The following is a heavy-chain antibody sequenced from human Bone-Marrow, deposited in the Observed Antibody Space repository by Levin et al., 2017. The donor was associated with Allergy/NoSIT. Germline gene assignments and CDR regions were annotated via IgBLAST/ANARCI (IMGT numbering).Heavy chain of an antibody. Sequence: SCAASGFTFSSYAMSWVRQAPGKGLEWVSAISGSGGSTYYADSVKGRFTISRDNSKNTLYLQMNSLRAEDTAVYYCAKDRGPHYYDRRGYNWFDPWGQGTLVTVSS. D-gene: IGHD3-22*01. CDR2: ISGSGGST. CDR3: AKDRGPHYYDRRGYNWFDP. J-gene: IGHJ5*02. CDR1: GFTFSSYA. V-gene: IGHV3-23*01.